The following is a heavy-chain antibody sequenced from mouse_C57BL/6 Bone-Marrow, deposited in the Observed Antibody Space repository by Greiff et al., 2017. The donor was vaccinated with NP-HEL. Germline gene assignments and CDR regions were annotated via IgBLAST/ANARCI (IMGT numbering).Heavy chain of an antibody. D-gene: IGHD1-1*01. CDR1: GYTFTSYT. V-gene: IGHV1-4*01. J-gene: IGHJ2*01. CDR2: INPSSGYT. Sequence: QVQLQQPGAELARPGASVKMSCKASGYTFTSYTMHWVKQRPGQGLEWIGYINPSSGYTKYNQKFKDKATLTADKSSSTAYMKLSSLTSEDSAVYYCERRWGYGSSYDYWGQGTTLTVSS. CDR3: ERRWGYGSSYDY.